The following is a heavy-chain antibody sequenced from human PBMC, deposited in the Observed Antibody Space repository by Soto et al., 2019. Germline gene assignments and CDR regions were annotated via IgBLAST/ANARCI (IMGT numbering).Heavy chain of an antibody. CDR1: GFTFSSYA. V-gene: IGHV3-30-3*01. J-gene: IGHJ1*01. CDR3: ARGEGCSGGSCQTGYFQH. D-gene: IGHD2-15*01. Sequence: QVQLVESGGGVVQPGRSLRLSCAASGFTFSSYAMHWVRQAPGKGLEWVAVISYDGSNKYYADSVKGRFTISRDNSKNTLYLQMNRLRAEDTAVYYCARGEGCSGGSCQTGYFQHWGQGTLVTVSS. CDR2: ISYDGSNK.